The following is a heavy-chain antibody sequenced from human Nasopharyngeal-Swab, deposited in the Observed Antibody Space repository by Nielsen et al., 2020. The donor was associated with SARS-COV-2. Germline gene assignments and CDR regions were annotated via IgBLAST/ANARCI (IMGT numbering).Heavy chain of an antibody. Sequence: GSLRLSCTVSGDSISGYYWTWIRQPAGRGLEWIGRVYISGGANYNPSLTSRVTMSVDMSKNQFSLKLNSVSAADTAVYYCAREGYYFGSGCYYFWGQGTLVTVSS. CDR1: GDSISGYY. V-gene: IGHV4-4*07. D-gene: IGHD3-10*01. CDR2: VYISGGA. J-gene: IGHJ4*02. CDR3: AREGYYFGSGCYYF.